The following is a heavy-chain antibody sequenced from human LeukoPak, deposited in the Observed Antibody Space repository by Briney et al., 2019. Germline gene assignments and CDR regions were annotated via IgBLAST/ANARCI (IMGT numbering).Heavy chain of an antibody. CDR2: ISSSSSYI. V-gene: IGHV3-21*01. CDR3: ARGYDFWRGYSPAEYFQH. D-gene: IGHD3-3*01. Sequence: PGGSLRLSCAASGFTFSSYSMNWVRQAPGKGLEWVSFISSSSSYIYYADSVKGRFTISRDNAKNSLYLQMNSLRAEDTAVYYCARGYDFWRGYSPAEYFQHWGQGTLVTVSS. CDR1: GFTFSSYS. J-gene: IGHJ1*01.